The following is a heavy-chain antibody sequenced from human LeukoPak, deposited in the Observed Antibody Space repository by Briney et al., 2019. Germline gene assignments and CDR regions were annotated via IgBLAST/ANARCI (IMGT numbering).Heavy chain of an antibody. D-gene: IGHD3-10*01. J-gene: IGHJ4*02. V-gene: IGHV4-34*01. CDR1: GGSFSGYY. CDR3: ARGLRYYGSGSYLIA. CDR2: INHSGST. Sequence: SETLSLTCAVYGGSFSGYYWSWIRQPPGKGLERMGEINHSGSTNYNPSLKSRVTISVDTSKNQFSLKLSSVTAADTAVYYCARGLRYYGSGSYLIAWGQGTLVTVSS.